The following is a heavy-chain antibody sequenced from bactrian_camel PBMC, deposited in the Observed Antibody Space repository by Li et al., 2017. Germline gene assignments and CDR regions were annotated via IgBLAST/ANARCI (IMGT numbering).Heavy chain of an antibody. Sequence: QLVESGGGSVQAGGSLKLSCEASGFTFSNYGMSWVRQAPGKGLEWVSGIFSDGTRTYYADFVKGRFAISRDNAKNTLYLQMNSLQPEDTAVYYCAGAPRYMGWSEYNYWGQGTQVTVS. J-gene: IGHJ4*01. CDR1: GFTFSNYG. V-gene: IGHV3S7*01. D-gene: IGHD3*01. CDR3: AGAPRYMGWSEYNY. CDR2: IFSDGTRT.